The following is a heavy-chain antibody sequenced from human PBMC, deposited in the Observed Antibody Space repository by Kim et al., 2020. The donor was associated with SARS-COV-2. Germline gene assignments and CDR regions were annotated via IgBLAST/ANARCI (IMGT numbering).Heavy chain of an antibody. Sequence: GGSLRLSCAASGFTFSSYSMNWVRQAPGKGLEWVSSISSSSSYIYYADSVKGRFTISRDNAKNSLYLQMNSLRAEDTAVYYCARGINWNSRYYYGMDVWGQGTTVTVSS. J-gene: IGHJ6*02. V-gene: IGHV3-21*01. CDR2: ISSSSSYI. D-gene: IGHD1-7*01. CDR3: ARGINWNSRYYYGMDV. CDR1: GFTFSSYS.